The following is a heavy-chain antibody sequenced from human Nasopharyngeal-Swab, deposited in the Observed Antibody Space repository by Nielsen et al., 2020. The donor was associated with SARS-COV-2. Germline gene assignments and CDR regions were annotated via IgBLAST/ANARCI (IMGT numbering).Heavy chain of an antibody. CDR2: IYHCGGG. Sequence: WLRQPPGEGLEWIGSIYHCGGGYYNPSLKSRVTISVDTSKNHFSLKLSSVTAADTAVYYCARDGKYQVPDLSYYIDVWGKGTTVTVSS. D-gene: IGHD2-2*01. J-gene: IGHJ6*03. CDR3: ARDGKYQVPDLSYYIDV. V-gene: IGHV4-38-2*02.